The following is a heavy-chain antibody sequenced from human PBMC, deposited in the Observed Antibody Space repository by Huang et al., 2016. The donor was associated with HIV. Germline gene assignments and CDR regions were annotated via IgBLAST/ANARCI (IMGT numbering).Heavy chain of an antibody. CDR3: ARDRRPYSGSYLGY. CDR2: ISGYNGNT. D-gene: IGHD1-26*01. J-gene: IGHJ4*02. V-gene: IGHV1-18*04. CDR1: GNTFSGYG. Sequence: QVQLVQSGAEVKKPGASVKVSCKASGNTFSGYGISWVRQAPGQGLEWMGGISGYNGNTNYVENLQGRVTMTTDTSTSTAYMELRSLRFDDTAVYYCARDRRPYSGSYLGYWGQGTLVTVSS.